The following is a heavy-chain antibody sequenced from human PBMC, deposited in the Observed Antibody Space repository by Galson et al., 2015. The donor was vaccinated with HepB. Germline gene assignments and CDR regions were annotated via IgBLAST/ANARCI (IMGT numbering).Heavy chain of an antibody. V-gene: IGHV6-1*01. CDR1: GDSVSSNSAA. CDR3: ASEWFGEFSWLGS. Sequence: CAISGDSVSSNSAAWNWIRQSPSRGLEWLGRTYYRCKWYNDYAVSVKSRITINPDTSKNQFSLQLNSVTPDDTAVYYCASEWFGEFSWLGSWGQGTLVTVSS. CDR2: TYYRCKWYN. J-gene: IGHJ4*02. D-gene: IGHD3-10*01.